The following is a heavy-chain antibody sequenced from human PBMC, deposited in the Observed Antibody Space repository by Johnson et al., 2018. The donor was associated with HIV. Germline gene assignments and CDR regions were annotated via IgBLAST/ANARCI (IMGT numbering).Heavy chain of an antibody. D-gene: IGHD3-10*01. CDR3: ARGRLLWFRELLPASDAFDI. CDR1: GFTVSSTY. CDR2: IYSGGST. Sequence: VQLVESGGGLIQPGGSLRLSCAASGFTVSSTYMSWVRQAPGKGLEWVSAIYSGGSTYYADSVKGRFTISRDNSKNSLYLQVNSLRAEDTAVYYCARGRLLWFRELLPASDAFDIWGQGTMVTVSS. V-gene: IGHV3-53*01. J-gene: IGHJ3*02.